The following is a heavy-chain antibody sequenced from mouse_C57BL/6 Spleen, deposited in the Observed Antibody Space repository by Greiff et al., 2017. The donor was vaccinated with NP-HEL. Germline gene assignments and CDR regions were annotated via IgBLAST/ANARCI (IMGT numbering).Heavy chain of an antibody. Sequence: QVHVKQSGPGLVQPSQSLSITCTVSGFSLTSYGVHWVRQSPGKGLEWLGVIWSGGSTDYNAAFISRLSISKDNSKSQVFFKMNSLQADDTAIYYCASYDGYYSYYAMDYWGQGTSVTVSS. CDR1: GFSLTSYG. CDR2: IWSGGST. D-gene: IGHD2-3*01. J-gene: IGHJ4*01. V-gene: IGHV2-2*01. CDR3: ASYDGYYSYYAMDY.